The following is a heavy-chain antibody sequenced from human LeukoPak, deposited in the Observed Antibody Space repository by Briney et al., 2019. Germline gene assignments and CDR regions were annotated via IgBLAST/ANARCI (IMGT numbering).Heavy chain of an antibody. CDR3: ARSSGSYLFDY. D-gene: IGHD1-26*01. V-gene: IGHV1-8*03. CDR1: GYTFTSYD. CDR2: MNPNSGNT. J-gene: IGHJ4*02. Sequence: ASVKVSCKASGYTFTSYDINWVRQATGQGLEWMGWMNPNSGNTGYAQKFQGRVTITRNASISTAYMELSSLRSEGTAVYYCARSSGSYLFDYWGQGTLVTVSS.